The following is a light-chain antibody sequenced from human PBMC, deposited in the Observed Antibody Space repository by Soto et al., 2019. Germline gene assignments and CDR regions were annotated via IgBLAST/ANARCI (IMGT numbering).Light chain of an antibody. CDR2: EVS. J-gene: IGLJ1*01. CDR1: SSDVGSYNL. CDR3: CSYAGSSTYV. Sequence: QSALTQPASVSGSPGQSITISCTGTSSDVGSYNLVSWYQQYPGKAPKFMIYEVSKRPSGVSNRFSGSKSGNTASLTISGLQAEDEADYYCCSYAGSSTYVFGTGTKV. V-gene: IGLV2-23*02.